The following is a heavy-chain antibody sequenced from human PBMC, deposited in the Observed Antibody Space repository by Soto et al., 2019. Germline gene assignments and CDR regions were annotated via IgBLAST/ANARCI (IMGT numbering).Heavy chain of an antibody. D-gene: IGHD3-10*01. CDR2: IIPMLGMS. CDR3: ATNYGSGITHFDY. J-gene: IGHJ4*02. CDR1: GDTFNFYT. V-gene: IGHV1-69*02. Sequence: QVQLVQSGAEVKKPGSSVRVSCTASGDTFNFYTISWVRQVPGQGPEWMGRIIPMLGMSNYAQKFQGRVTIMADKSTSTVYMNLSGLTSEDTAVYYCATNYGSGITHFDYWGQGTLVTVSS.